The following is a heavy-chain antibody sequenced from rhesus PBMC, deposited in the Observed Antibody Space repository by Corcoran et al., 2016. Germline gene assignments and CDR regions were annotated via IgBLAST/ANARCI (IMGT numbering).Heavy chain of an antibody. V-gene: IGHV1-111*02. CDR1: GYTFTDSY. J-gene: IGHJ2*01. CDR3: ATVGTGTDGYFDV. D-gene: IGHD1-26*01. Sequence: EVQLVQSGAEVKKPGASVKISCKASGYTFTDSYLHWVRQALGKGLEWMGRVDPEDGEAIHAQKFLDRVTITADTSTDTAYMELSSLRSEDTAVYYCATVGTGTDGYFDVWGPGTPITISS. CDR2: VDPEDGEA.